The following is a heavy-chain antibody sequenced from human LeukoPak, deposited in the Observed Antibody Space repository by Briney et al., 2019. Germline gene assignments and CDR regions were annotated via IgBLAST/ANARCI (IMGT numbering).Heavy chain of an antibody. J-gene: IGHJ4*02. V-gene: IGHV1-69*04. CDR1: GGTFSSYA. CDR3: ARAAAGKGGVDY. CDR2: IIPILGIA. D-gene: IGHD6-13*01. Sequence: SVKVSCKASGGTFSSYAISWVRQALGQGLEWMGRIIPILGIANYAQKFQGRVTITADKSTSTAYMELSSLRSEDTAVYYCARAAAGKGGVDYWGQGTLVTVSS.